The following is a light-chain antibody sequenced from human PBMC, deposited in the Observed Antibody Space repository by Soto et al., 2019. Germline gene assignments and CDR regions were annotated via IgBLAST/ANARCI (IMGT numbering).Light chain of an antibody. Sequence: DIQMTQSPSSVSASVGDRFTITCRASQGIGSWLAWYQQKPGKAPKLLIYGALSLQSGVPSRFSGSVSGTDFTLTISSLQPEDSGAYYCQQANSFPWTFGQGTKVEIQ. CDR1: QGIGSW. V-gene: IGKV1-12*01. CDR2: GAL. CDR3: QQANSFPWT. J-gene: IGKJ1*01.